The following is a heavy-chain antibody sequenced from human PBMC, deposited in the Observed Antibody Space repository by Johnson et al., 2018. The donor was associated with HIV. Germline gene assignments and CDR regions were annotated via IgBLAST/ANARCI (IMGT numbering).Heavy chain of an antibody. CDR3: ARVGVGGYSADGAFDI. J-gene: IGHJ3*02. CDR1: GFTVSSNY. Sequence: EVQLVESGGGVVRPGGSLRLSCAASGFTVSSNYMSWVRQAPGKGLESVSVVYSGGTTHYADSVKGRFTLSRDNSKSTLYLQINSLRAEDAAVFYCARVGVGGYSADGAFDIWGQGTMVTVSS. V-gene: IGHV3-66*02. D-gene: IGHD2-15*01. CDR2: VYSGGTT.